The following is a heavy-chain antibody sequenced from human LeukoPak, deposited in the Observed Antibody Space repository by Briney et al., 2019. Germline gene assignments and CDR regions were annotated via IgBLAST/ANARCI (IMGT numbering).Heavy chain of an antibody. CDR2: ISYDGNNK. V-gene: IGHV3-30*04. CDR3: ASPAGYSSSWGNFDY. CDR1: GFTFSSHA. J-gene: IGHJ4*02. D-gene: IGHD6-13*01. Sequence: GGSLRLSCAASGFTFSSHAMHWVRQAPGKGLEWVAVISYDGNNKYYADSVKGRFTISRDNSKNTLYLQMNNLRAEDTAVFYCASPAGYSSSWGNFDYWGQGTLVTVSS.